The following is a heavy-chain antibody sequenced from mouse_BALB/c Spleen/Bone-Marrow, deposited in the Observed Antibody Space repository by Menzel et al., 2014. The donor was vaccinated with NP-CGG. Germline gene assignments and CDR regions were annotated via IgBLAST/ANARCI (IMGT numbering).Heavy chain of an antibody. Sequence: VQLQQSGAELVRPGASLKLSFKASGYTFTNYWIHWVKQRPGQGLEWIGEINPSNGRTNYNEKFKTKATLTVDKSSSTAYMQLSSLTSEDSAVNYCAARLSHLAMDYWGQGTSVTVSS. CDR3: AARLSHLAMDY. CDR1: GYTFTNYW. CDR2: INPSNGRT. D-gene: IGHD2-2*01. J-gene: IGHJ4*01. V-gene: IGHV1S81*02.